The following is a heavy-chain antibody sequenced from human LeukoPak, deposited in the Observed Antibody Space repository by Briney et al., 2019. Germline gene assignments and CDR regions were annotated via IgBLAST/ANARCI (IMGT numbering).Heavy chain of an antibody. CDR1: SDSIRSNNW. CDR2: IYHSGST. Sequence: PSETLSLTCAVSSDSIRSNNWWSWVRQPPGKGLEWIGEIYHSGSTNYNPSLKSRVTISADTSKNQLSLKLSSVTAADTAVYHCVRVPFAFYGMEVWGKGTTVSVSS. D-gene: IGHD4/OR15-4a*01. CDR3: VRVPFAFYGMEV. J-gene: IGHJ6*04. V-gene: IGHV4-4*02.